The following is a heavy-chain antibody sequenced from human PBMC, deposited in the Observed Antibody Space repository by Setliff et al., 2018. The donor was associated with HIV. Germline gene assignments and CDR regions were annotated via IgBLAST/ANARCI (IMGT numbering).Heavy chain of an antibody. CDR3: ARDYRWGFDN. Sequence: PSETLSLTCTVSGGSISSGSYYWSWIRQPAGKGLEWIGRIYTTGITNYIPSLKSRVTISLDTSKNQFSLNLSSVTAADTAVYYCARDYRWGFDNWGQGTLVTVAS. J-gene: IGHJ4*02. CDR2: IYTTGIT. CDR1: GGSISSGSYY. D-gene: IGHD1-26*01. V-gene: IGHV4-61*02.